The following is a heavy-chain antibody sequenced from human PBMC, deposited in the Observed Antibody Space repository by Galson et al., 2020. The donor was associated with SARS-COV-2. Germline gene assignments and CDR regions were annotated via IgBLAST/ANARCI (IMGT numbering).Heavy chain of an antibody. Sequence: ASVKVSCKVSGYTLTELSMHWVRQAPGKGLEWMGGFDPEDGETIYAQKFQGRVTMTEDTSTDTAYMELSSLRPEDTAVYYCATAPALRLGGLSLLSYYDGMDVWGQGTTVTVS. CDR2: FDPEDGET. V-gene: IGHV1-24*01. CDR3: ATAPALRLGGLSLLSYYDGMDV. CDR1: GYTLTELS. D-gene: IGHD3-16*02. J-gene: IGHJ6*02.